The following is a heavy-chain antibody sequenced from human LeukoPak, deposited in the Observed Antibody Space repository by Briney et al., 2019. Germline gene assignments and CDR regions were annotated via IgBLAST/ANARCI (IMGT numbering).Heavy chain of an antibody. J-gene: IGHJ6*02. CDR3: ARAPARPDSSSWYDYYYYYGMDV. V-gene: IGHV3-7*03. CDR1: GFTLSSYW. Sequence: GGSLRLSCAASGFTLSSYWMSWVRQAPGKGLEWVANIKEDGSLKNYVDSVKGRFTISRENAKNSLYLQMNSLRAEDTAVYYCARAPARPDSSSWYDYYYYYGMDVWGQGTTVTVSS. CDR2: IKEDGSLK. D-gene: IGHD6-13*01.